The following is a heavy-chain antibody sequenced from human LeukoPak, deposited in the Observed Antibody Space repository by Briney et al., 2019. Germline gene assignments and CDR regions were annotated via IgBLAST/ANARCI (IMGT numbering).Heavy chain of an antibody. D-gene: IGHD5-24*01. J-gene: IGHJ4*02. CDR1: GFYFPGYW. V-gene: IGHV5-51*01. CDR3: ARASRDGYNQNFDY. CDR2: IYPSDSAT. Sequence: GESLKISCKGSGFYFPGYWIAWVRQMPGKGLEWMGIIYPSDSATTYSPSLQGQVTISADSSTSTAYLQWSSLRASDTAMYYCARASRDGYNQNFDYWGQGTLVTVSS.